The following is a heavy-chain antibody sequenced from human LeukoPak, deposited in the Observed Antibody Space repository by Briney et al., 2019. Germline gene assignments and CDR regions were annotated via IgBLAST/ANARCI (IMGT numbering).Heavy chain of an antibody. CDR2: IRSTANGYAT. CDR1: GFTFSGSA. J-gene: IGHJ4*02. V-gene: IGHV3-73*01. D-gene: IGHD3-10*01. CDR3: TGNYYGSGSYADFDY. Sequence: GGSLRLSCAASGFTFSGSALHWVRQASGKGLEWVGRIRSTANGYATAYAASVKGRFTISGDDSKNTAYLQMDSLKTEDTAVYYCTGNYYGSGSYADFDYWGQGTLVTVSS.